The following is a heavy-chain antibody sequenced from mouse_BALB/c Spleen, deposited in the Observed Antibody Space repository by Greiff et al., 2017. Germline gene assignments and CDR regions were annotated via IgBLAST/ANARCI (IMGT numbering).Heavy chain of an antibody. Sequence: VKLMESGPGLVAPSQSLYITCTVSGFSLTSYGVHWVRQPPGKGLEWLGVIWAGGSTNYNSALMYSLSISKDNTKGQVFLKMNSLQTDDTAMYYCGRDRDYAVAYWGQGTLLTVSA. J-gene: IGHJ3*01. CDR2: IWAGGST. CDR3: GRDRDYAVAY. V-gene: IGHV2-9*02. CDR1: GFSLTSYG. D-gene: IGHD6-5*01.